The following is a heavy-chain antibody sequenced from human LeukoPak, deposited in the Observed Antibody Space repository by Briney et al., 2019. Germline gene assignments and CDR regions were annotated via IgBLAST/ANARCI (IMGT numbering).Heavy chain of an antibody. CDR2: ISGSGGST. CDR1: GFTFSSYG. J-gene: IGHJ6*03. Sequence: GGSLRLSCAASGFTFSSYGMSWVRQAPGKGLEWVSAISGSGGSTYYADSVKGRFTISRDNSKNTLYLQMNSLRAEDTAVYYCAKRVGATRYYYMDVWGKGTTVTISS. D-gene: IGHD1-26*01. CDR3: AKRVGATRYYYMDV. V-gene: IGHV3-23*01.